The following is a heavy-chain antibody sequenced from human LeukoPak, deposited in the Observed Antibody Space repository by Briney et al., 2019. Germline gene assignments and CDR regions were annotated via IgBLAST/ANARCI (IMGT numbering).Heavy chain of an antibody. J-gene: IGHJ6*03. Sequence: SETLSLTCTVSGGSITSSSYYWGWIRQPPGKGLEWIGSIYYSGSTYYNPSLKSRVTISVDTSKNQFSLKLSSVTAADTAVYYCASQGGYCSSTSCPYYYYYYMDVWGKGTTVTISS. D-gene: IGHD2-2*01. CDR2: IYYSGST. V-gene: IGHV4-39*01. CDR3: ASQGGYCSSTSCPYYYYYYMDV. CDR1: GGSITSSSYY.